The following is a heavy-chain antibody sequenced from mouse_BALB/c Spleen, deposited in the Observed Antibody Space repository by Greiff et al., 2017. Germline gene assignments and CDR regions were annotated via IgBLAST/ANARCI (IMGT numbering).Heavy chain of an antibody. CDR3: APYYSAY. CDR1: GFNIKDTY. CDR2: IDPANGNT. Sequence: EVKLVESGAELVKPGASVKLSCTASGFNIKDTYMHWVKQRPEQGLEWIGRIDPANGNTKYDPKFQGKATITADTSSNTAYLQLSSLTSEDTAVYYCAPYYSAYWGQGTLVTVSA. J-gene: IGHJ3*01. D-gene: IGHD1-1*01. V-gene: IGHV14-3*02.